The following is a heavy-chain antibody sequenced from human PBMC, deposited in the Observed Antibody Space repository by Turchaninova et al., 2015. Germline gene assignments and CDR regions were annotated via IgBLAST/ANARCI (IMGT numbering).Heavy chain of an antibody. CDR2: MYYSGRT. CDR1: GGSISSSDYY. J-gene: IGHJ2*01. D-gene: IGHD3-10*01. Sequence: QLQLQESGPGLVKPSETLSLTCTVSGGSISSSDYYWGWIRQPPGKGLEWIGNMYYSGRTYCNPSLKSRVTISVDTSKNQFSLKLSSVTAADTAVYYCARVNEEFGDPTGYFDLWGRGTLVTVSS. CDR3: ARVNEEFGDPTGYFDL. V-gene: IGHV4-39*07.